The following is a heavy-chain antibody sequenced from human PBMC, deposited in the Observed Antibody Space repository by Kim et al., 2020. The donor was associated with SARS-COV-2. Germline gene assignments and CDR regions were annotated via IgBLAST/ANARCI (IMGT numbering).Heavy chain of an antibody. D-gene: IGHD6-19*01. CDR3: ARAYSSGWPRPFDY. Sequence: NPSLKSRVTISVDTSKNQFSLKLSSVTAADTAVYYCARAYSSGWPRPFDYWGQGTLVTVSS. J-gene: IGHJ4*02. V-gene: IGHV4-59*01.